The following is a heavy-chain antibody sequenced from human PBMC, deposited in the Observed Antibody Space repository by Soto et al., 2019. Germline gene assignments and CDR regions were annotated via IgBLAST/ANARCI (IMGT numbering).Heavy chain of an antibody. CDR3: ARLLARRAYYFDY. Sequence: TLSLTCTVSGDSISSADYYWGWIRQPPGKGLEWIGSIYYSGSTYYNPSLKSRVTISVDTSKNQFSLKLSSVTAADTAVYYCARLLARRAYYFDYWGQGTLVTVSS. V-gene: IGHV4-39*01. CDR2: IYYSGST. CDR1: GDSISSADYY. J-gene: IGHJ4*02. D-gene: IGHD2-15*01.